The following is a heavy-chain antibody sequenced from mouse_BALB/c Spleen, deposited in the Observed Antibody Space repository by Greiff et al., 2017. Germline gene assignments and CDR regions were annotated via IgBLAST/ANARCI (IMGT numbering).Heavy chain of an antibody. Sequence: VQLKESGPELEKPGASVKISCKASGYSFTGYNMNWVKQSNGKSLEWIGNIDPYYGGTSYNQKFKGKATLTVDKSSSTAYMQLKSLTSEDSAVYYCARGDPYGNYEDYAMDYWGQGTSVTVSS. D-gene: IGHD2-1*01. CDR1: GYSFTGYN. V-gene: IGHV1-39*01. CDR2: IDPYYGGT. J-gene: IGHJ4*01. CDR3: ARGDPYGNYEDYAMDY.